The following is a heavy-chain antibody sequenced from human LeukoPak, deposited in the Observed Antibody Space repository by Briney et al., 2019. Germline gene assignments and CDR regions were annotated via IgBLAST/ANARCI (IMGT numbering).Heavy chain of an antibody. CDR2: IRGSGGST. J-gene: IGHJ4*02. Sequence: PGGSLRLSCAASGFTFSSYAMSWVRQAPGKGLEWVSAIRGSGGSTYYADSVKGRFTISRDNSKNTLYLQMNSLRAEDTAVYYCAKDSYGDIGFFGYWGQGTLVTVSS. V-gene: IGHV3-23*01. CDR1: GFTFSSYA. CDR3: AKDSYGDIGFFGY. D-gene: IGHD4-17*01.